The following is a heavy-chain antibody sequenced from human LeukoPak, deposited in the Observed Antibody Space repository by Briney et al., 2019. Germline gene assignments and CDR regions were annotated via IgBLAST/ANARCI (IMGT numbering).Heavy chain of an antibody. Sequence: PGGSLRLSCAASGFTFDDYAMHWVRQAPGKGLEWVSGISWNSGSIGYADSVKGRFTISRDNAKNSLYLQMNSLRAEDTAVYYCARDQGNGYTQEGGTDYWGQGTLVTVSS. V-gene: IGHV3-9*01. J-gene: IGHJ4*02. CDR1: GFTFDDYA. CDR3: ARDQGNGYTQEGGTDY. CDR2: ISWNSGSI. D-gene: IGHD5-24*01.